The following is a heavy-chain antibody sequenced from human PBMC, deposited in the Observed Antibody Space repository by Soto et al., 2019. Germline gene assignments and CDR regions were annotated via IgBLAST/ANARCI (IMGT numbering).Heavy chain of an antibody. D-gene: IGHD4-17*01. V-gene: IGHV4-4*02. CDR1: GGSISSSNW. Sequence: PSETLSLTCAVSGGSISSSNWWSWVRQPPGKGLEWIGEIYHSGSTNYNPSLKSRVTISVDKSKNQFSLKLSSVTAADTAVYYCARVWTTVTNWFVPWGQGTLVTVSS. CDR3: ARVWTTVTNWFVP. J-gene: IGHJ5*02. CDR2: IYHSGST.